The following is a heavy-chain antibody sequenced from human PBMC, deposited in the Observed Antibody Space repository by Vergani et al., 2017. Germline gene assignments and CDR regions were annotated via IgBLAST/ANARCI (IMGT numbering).Heavy chain of an antibody. CDR1: GYTFTSYG. J-gene: IGHJ6*03. Sequence: QAQLVQSGAEVKKPGASVKVSCKASGYTFTSYGISWARQAPGKGLGWMGGFDPEDGETIYAQKFQGRVTMTEDTSTDTAFMELSSLRAEGTAVYYCVTSNEGYCTNGVCYYYYYMDVWGKGP. CDR3: VTSNEGYCTNGVCYYYYYMDV. D-gene: IGHD2-8*01. CDR2: FDPEDGET. V-gene: IGHV1-24*01.